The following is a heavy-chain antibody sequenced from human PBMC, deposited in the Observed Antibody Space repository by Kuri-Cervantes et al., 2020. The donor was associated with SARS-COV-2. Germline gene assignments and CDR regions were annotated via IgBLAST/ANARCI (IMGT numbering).Heavy chain of an antibody. Sequence: SETLSLTCTVSGGSISSGTYYWSWIRQPAGKGLEWIGYIYTSGSTNYNPSLKSRVTITVDTSKNQFSLKLSPVTAADTAVYYCARGLVGPTTAEYFQHWGQGTLVTVSS. D-gene: IGHD1-26*01. J-gene: IGHJ1*01. CDR2: IYTSGST. V-gene: IGHV4-61*09. CDR3: ARGLVGPTTAEYFQH. CDR1: GGSISSGTYY.